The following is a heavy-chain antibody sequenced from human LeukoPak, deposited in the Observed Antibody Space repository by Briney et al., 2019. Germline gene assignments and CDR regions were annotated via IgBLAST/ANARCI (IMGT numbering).Heavy chain of an antibody. CDR3: TRDSGTYNWFDP. CDR1: RFTFSGSA. CDR2: IDKKDKGYATAT. D-gene: IGHD1-26*01. J-gene: IGHJ5*02. V-gene: IGHV3-73*01. Sequence: GGSLKLSCAASRFTFSGSAIHWVRQSSGKGREWVGQIDKKDKGYATATAYAASVKGRFTISRDDSINTAYLQMKSLKTEDTALYYCTRDSGTYNWFDPWGQGTLVTVSS.